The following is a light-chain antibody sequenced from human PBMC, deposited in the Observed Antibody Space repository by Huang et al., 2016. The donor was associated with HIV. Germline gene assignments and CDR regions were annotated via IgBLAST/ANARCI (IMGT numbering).Light chain of an antibody. CDR1: QDIGSD. Sequence: DIQMTQSPSSLSASVGDRVTLTCRTSQDIGSDLNWYQQRPGRAPKLLIYVSSTLQSGVPSRFSGGGSVTDFTLTISNLQPEDFATYYCQHSYVSLGYTFGQGTKLEI. CDR3: QHSYVSLGYT. CDR2: VSS. J-gene: IGKJ2*01. V-gene: IGKV1-39*01.